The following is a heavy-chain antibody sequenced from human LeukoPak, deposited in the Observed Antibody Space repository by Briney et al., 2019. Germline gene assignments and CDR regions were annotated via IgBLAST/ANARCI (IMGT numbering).Heavy chain of an antibody. J-gene: IGHJ5*02. V-gene: IGHV4-34*01. CDR2: INHSGST. D-gene: IGHD2-2*02. Sequence: PSETLSLTCAVYGGSISGYYWSWIRQPPGKGLEWIGEINHSGSTNYNPSLKSRVTISVDTSKNQFSLKLSSVTAADTAVYYCARSAVFYYCSSTSCYRGWFDPWGQGTLVTVSS. CDR3: ARSAVFYYCSSTSCYRGWFDP. CDR1: GGSISGYY.